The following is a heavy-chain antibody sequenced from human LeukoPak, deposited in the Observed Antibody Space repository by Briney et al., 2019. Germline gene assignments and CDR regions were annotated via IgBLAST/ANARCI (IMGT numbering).Heavy chain of an antibody. D-gene: IGHD2-15*01. CDR1: VGSLNGFY. CDR3: ARQWGSRGACDM. CDR2: MYYSGSI. V-gene: IGHV4-59*01. J-gene: IGHJ3*02. Sequence: PSETLSLTCSLSVGSLNGFYCSSIRQPPGPGLKWIGYMYYSGSINYNPCLKSRVTISVDTSKDQFSLNLSSVTAADTAVYYCARQWGSRGACDMWAQGTMVSVSS.